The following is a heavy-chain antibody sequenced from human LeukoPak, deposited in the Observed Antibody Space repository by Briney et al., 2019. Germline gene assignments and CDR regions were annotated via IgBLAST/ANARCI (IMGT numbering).Heavy chain of an antibody. J-gene: IGHJ4*02. V-gene: IGHV4-4*07. CDR3: ASGFSSSWYPPMVDY. D-gene: IGHD6-13*01. CDR2: IYTSGST. CDR1: GGSFSDYY. Sequence: SETLSLTCTVYGGSFSDYYWSWIRQPPGKGLEWIGRIYTSGSTNYNPSLKSRVTISVDKSKNQFSLKLSSVTAADTAVYYCASGFSSSWYPPMVDYWGQGTLVTVSS.